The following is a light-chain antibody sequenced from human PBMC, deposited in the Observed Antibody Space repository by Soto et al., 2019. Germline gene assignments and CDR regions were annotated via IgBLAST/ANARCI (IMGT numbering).Light chain of an antibody. J-gene: IGKJ4*01. CDR2: GAS. CDR3: NKSGSSLLT. Sequence: SVLKQPPATLSLSPGEGATLSCRASPSVSSSYLACYQQKPGRAPRPLIYGASSRATGIPDRISCSGSGTDFPLTIRRLVPKGFAVYDCNKSGSSLLTCGGGTKV. CDR1: PSVSSSY. V-gene: IGKV3-20*01.